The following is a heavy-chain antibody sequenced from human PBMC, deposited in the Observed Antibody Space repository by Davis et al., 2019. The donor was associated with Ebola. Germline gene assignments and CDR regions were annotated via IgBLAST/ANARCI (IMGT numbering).Heavy chain of an antibody. D-gene: IGHD3-22*01. Sequence: GESLKISCAASGFSFSTFGMHWVRQAPGKGLEWLAVISYDGSNKYYADSVKGRFTISRDNSKNTLFLEMSSLRAEDTAIYYCAKGELVITRGYFDYWGQGTLVTVSS. J-gene: IGHJ4*02. CDR1: GFSFSTFG. V-gene: IGHV3-30*18. CDR2: ISYDGSNK. CDR3: AKGELVITRGYFDY.